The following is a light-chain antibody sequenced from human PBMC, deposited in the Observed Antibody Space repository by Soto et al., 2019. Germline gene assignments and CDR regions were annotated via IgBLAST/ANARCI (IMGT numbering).Light chain of an antibody. J-gene: IGLJ2*01. V-gene: IGLV1-40*01. CDR3: QSYDSSLSGVV. CDR1: SSNIGAGYD. Sequence: QPVLTQPPSVSGAPGQRVIISCTGSSSNIGAGYDVQWYQQLPGTAPKPLIYANTNRPSGVPDRFSGSKSGTSAPLAITGLQAEDEADYYCQSYDSSLSGVVFGGGTKLTVL. CDR2: ANT.